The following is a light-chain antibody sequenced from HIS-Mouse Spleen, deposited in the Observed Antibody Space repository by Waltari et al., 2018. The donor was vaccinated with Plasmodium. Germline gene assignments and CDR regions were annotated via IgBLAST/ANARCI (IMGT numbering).Light chain of an antibody. V-gene: IGLV2-23*03. CDR1: SSDVGSYNL. CDR2: EGS. Sequence: QSALTQPASVSGSPGQSITISCTGTSSDVGSYNLVSWYQPHPGKAPKLMIYEGSKRRSGVSNRFSGSKSGNTASLPISGLQAEDEADYYCCSYAGSSTFVVFGGGTKLTVL. J-gene: IGLJ2*01. CDR3: CSYAGSSTFVV.